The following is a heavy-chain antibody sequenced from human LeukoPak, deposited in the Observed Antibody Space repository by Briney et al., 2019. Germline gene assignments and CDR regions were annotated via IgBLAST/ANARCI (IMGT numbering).Heavy chain of an antibody. CDR3: ARGSPSTAAVPAS. CDR1: GGSISGYY. CDR2: VYSSGST. D-gene: IGHD6-25*01. V-gene: IGHV4-4*07. Sequence: PSETLSLTCTVSGGSISGYYWSWIRQPAGKGLEWIGRVYSSGSTNYNPSFESRVTMSVDTSMNQISLRLSSVTAADTAVYYCARGSPSTAAVPASWGQGTLVTVSS. J-gene: IGHJ1*01.